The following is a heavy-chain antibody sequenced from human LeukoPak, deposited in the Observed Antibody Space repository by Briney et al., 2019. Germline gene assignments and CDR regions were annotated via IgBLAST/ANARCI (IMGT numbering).Heavy chain of an antibody. CDR1: GFTVSGDY. CDR3: ARAYSPPWITASYAFDM. J-gene: IGHJ3*02. Sequence: GGSLRLSCAASGFTVSGDYMSWVRQAPGKGLEWVSLIYSGGTTYYADSVKGRFTISRDNAKNSLYLQMNSLRAEDTAIYYCARAYSPPWITASYAFDMWGQGTMVTVSS. D-gene: IGHD5-12*01. CDR2: IYSGGTT. V-gene: IGHV3-53*01.